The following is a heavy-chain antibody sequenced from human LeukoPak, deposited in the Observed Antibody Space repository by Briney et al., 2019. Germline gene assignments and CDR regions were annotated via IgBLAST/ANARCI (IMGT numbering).Heavy chain of an antibody. CDR2: IYYSGST. V-gene: IGHV4-31*03. CDR3: AGSKYSYGPYYFDY. D-gene: IGHD5-18*01. J-gene: IGHJ4*02. Sequence: PSETLSLTCTVSGGSISSGGYYWSWIRQHPGKGLEWIGYIYYSGSTYYNPSLKSRVTISVDTSKNQFSLKLSSVTAADTAVYYCAGSKYSYGPYYFDYGGKGTLVTVS. CDR1: GGSISSGGYY.